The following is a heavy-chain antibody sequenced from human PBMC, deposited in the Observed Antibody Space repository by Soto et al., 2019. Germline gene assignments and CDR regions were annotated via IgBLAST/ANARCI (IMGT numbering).Heavy chain of an antibody. CDR3: GRGRSGQIVVFY. CDR1: GYTFTGHY. CDR2: IGPESGAT. V-gene: IGHV1-2*02. J-gene: IGHJ4*02. Sequence: APVRVSCNTSGYTFTGHYIHWVRQAPQQGPEWVGEIGPESGATRYAQKFRGRVTMTMDTSITTVYMELKNLSPDDTAVYYCGRGRSGQIVVFYWGQGPPVTVSS. D-gene: IGHD1-26*01.